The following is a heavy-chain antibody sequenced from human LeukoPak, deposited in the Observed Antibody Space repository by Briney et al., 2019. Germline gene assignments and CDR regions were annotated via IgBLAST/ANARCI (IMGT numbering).Heavy chain of an antibody. Sequence: GGSLRLSCAASGFTFSSYGMHWVRQAPDKGLEWVAVISYDGSNKYYADSVKGRFTISRDNSKNTLYLQMNSLRAEDTAVYYCAIQDTAMVDDAFDIWGQGTMVTVSS. CDR2: ISYDGSNK. CDR1: GFTFSSYG. J-gene: IGHJ3*02. D-gene: IGHD5-18*01. V-gene: IGHV3-30*03. CDR3: AIQDTAMVDDAFDI.